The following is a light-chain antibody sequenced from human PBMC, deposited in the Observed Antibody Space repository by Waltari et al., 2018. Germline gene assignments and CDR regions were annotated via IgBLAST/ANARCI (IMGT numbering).Light chain of an antibody. CDR1: QTVDTY. Sequence: EIVLTQSPGTLSLSPGERATLSCRASQTVDTYLAWYQQRPGQAPRLLIYDTSNRATGIPDRFSGSGSETDFTLTISSLEPEDFAVYYCQQRRRWPLTFGGGSKVEI. CDR2: DTS. J-gene: IGKJ4*01. V-gene: IGKV3-11*01. CDR3: QQRRRWPLT.